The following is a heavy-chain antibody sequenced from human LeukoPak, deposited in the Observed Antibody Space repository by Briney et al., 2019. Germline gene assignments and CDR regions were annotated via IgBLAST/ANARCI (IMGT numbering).Heavy chain of an antibody. CDR3: ARVVEFGDYVWGSYRPNWFDP. D-gene: IGHD3-16*02. CDR1: GGSLSGYY. CDR2: INHSGST. Sequence: SETLSLTCAVYGGSLSGYYWTWIRQPPGKGLEWIGEINHSGSTNYNPSLKSRVTISEDTSKNQFSLKLSSVTAADTAVYYCARVVEFGDYVWGSYRPNWFDPWSQGTLVIVSS. J-gene: IGHJ5*02. V-gene: IGHV4-34*01.